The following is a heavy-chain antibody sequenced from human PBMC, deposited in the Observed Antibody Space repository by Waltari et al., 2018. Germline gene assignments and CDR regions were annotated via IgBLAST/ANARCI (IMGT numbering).Heavy chain of an antibody. V-gene: IGHV3-74*03. CDR3: ARDDSWQRLAA. J-gene: IGHJ5*01. CDR1: GFTFSTYW. CDR2: RTPDGNKR. Sequence: EVQLVESGGGLVQPGGSLRLSCSASGFTFSTYWMYWVRQPPGKGLEWVSRRTPDGNKREYADSVKGRFTIARDNTKNMLYLDMNSLRVEDAAMYYCARDDSWQRLAAWGHGTLVTVSS. D-gene: IGHD6-25*01.